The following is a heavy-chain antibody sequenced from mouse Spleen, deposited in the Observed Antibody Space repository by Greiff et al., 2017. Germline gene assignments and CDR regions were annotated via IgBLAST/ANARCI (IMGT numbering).Heavy chain of an antibody. V-gene: IGHV1-69*01. J-gene: IGHJ3*01. CDR2: IDPSDSYT. Sequence: QVQLQQPGAELVMPGASVKLSCKASGYTFTSYWMHWVKQRPGQGLEWIGEIDPSDSYTNYNQKFKGKATLTVDKSSSTAYMQLSSLTSEDSAVYYCARGSYYSYDVWFAYWGQGTLVTVSA. CDR1: GYTFTSYW. D-gene: IGHD2-12*01. CDR3: ARGSYYSYDVWFAY.